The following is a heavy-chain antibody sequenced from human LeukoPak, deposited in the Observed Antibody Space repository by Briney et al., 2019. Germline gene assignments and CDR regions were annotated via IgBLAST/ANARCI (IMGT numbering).Heavy chain of an antibody. CDR1: GFTVSSNY. CDR3: ARVGRIQLWADAFDI. D-gene: IGHD5-18*01. CDR2: TYSGGST. Sequence: PGGSLRLSCAASGFTVSSNYMSWVRQAPGKGLEWVSVTYSGGSTYYADSVKGRFTISRDNSKNTLYLQMNSLRAEDTAVYYCARVGRIQLWADAFDIWGQGTMVTVSS. V-gene: IGHV3-66*02. J-gene: IGHJ3*02.